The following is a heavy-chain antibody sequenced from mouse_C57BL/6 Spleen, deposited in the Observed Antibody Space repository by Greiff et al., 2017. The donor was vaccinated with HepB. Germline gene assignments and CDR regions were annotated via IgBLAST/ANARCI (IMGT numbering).Heavy chain of an antibody. Sequence: QVQLQQPGAELVKPGASVKMSCKASGYTFTSYWITWVKQRPGQGLEWIGDIYPGSGSTNYNEKFKSKATLTVDTSSSTAYMELSSLTSEDSAVYYWERKRYGGYRGAMDYWGQGTSVTVSS. J-gene: IGHJ4*01. V-gene: IGHV1-55*01. CDR1: GYTFTSYW. CDR2: IYPGSGST. CDR3: ERKRYGGYRGAMDY. D-gene: IGHD2-3*01.